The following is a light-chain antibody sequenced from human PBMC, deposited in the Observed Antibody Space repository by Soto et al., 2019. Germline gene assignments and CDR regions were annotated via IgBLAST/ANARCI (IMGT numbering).Light chain of an antibody. CDR1: SGSIASNY. CDR2: EDN. Sequence: NFMLTQPHSVSESPGKTVTISCTRSSGSIASNYMQWYQQRPGSAPTTVIYEDNQRPSGVPDRFSGSIDSSSNSASLTISGLKTEDEADYYCQSYDSSIPVVFGGGTKLTVL. J-gene: IGLJ2*01. CDR3: QSYDSSIPVV. V-gene: IGLV6-57*04.